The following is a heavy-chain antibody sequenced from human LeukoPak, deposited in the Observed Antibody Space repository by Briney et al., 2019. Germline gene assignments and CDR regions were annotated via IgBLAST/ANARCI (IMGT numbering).Heavy chain of an antibody. CDR3: ARERNDYSNEPFDY. CDR2: IRYDGSNK. Sequence: GGSLRLSCAASGFTFSSYAMSWVRQAPGKGLEWVAFIRYDGSNKYYADSVKGRFTISRDNSKNTLYLQMNSLRAEDTAVYYCARERNDYSNEPFDYWGQGTLVTVSS. D-gene: IGHD4-11*01. CDR1: GFTFSSYA. J-gene: IGHJ4*02. V-gene: IGHV3-30*02.